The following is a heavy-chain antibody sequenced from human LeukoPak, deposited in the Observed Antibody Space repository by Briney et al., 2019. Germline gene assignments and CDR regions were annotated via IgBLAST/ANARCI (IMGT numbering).Heavy chain of an antibody. V-gene: IGHV4-59*01. CDR2: IYYSGST. J-gene: IGHJ4*02. D-gene: IGHD3-3*01. Sequence: SETLSLTCTVSGGSISSYYWSWIRQPPGKGLEWIGYIYYSGSTNYNPSLESRVTISVDTSKNQFSLKLSSVTAADTAVYYCARADYDFWSGYPAPFDYWGQGTLVTVSS. CDR3: ARADYDFWSGYPAPFDY. CDR1: GGSISSYY.